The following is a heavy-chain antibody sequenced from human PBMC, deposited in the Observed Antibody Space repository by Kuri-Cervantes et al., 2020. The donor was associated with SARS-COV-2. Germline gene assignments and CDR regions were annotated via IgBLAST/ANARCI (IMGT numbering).Heavy chain of an antibody. CDR1: GFTFSSYG. CDR2: IWYDGSNK. Sequence: GGSLRLSCAASGFTFSSYGMHWVRQAPGKGLEWVAVIWYDGSNKYYADSVKGRFTISRDNSKNTLYLQMNSLRAEDTAVYYCARDVYRGPGSYPVYWGQGTLVTVSS. CDR3: ARDVYRGPGSYPVY. D-gene: IGHD1-26*01. J-gene: IGHJ4*02. V-gene: IGHV3-33*08.